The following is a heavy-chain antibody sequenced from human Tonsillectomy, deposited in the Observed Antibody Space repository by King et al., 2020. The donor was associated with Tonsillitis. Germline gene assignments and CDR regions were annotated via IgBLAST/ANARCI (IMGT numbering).Heavy chain of an antibody. CDR2: IRSKAYGGTT. J-gene: IGHJ6*02. D-gene: IGHD5-24*01. CDR3: TGDEIPRYYYYGMDV. CDR1: GFTFGDYA. Sequence: VQLVESGGGLVKPGRSLRLSCTASGFTFGDYAMSWFRQAPGKGLEWVGFIRSKAYGGTTEYAASVKGRFTISRDDSKSIAYLQMNSLKTEDTAVYFCTGDEIPRYYYYGMDVWGQGTTVTVSS. V-gene: IGHV3-49*05.